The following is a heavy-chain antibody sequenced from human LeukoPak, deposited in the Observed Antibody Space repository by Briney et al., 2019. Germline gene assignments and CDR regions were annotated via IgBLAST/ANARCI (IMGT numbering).Heavy chain of an antibody. D-gene: IGHD2-2*02. J-gene: IGHJ3*02. V-gene: IGHV1-69*05. CDR3: ARDRQVVPAAISAFDI. Sequence: SVKASCKASGGTFSSYAISWVRQAPGQGLEWMGGIIPIFGTANYAQKFQGRVTITTDESTSTAYMELSSLRSEDTAVYYCARDRQVVPAAISAFDIWGQGTMVTVSS. CDR2: IIPIFGTA. CDR1: GGTFSSYA.